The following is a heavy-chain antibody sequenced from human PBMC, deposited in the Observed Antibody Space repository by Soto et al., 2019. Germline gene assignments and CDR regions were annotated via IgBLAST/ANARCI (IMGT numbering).Heavy chain of an antibody. Sequence: QVQLVQSGTEVKKPGSSVKVSCKASGGTFRNYPINWVRQAPGQGLEWMGSIFPHTDIPDYAQIFQARLTXXXNXXTYTVFTELIRLDSDDTIMNFCARGPLFSLNYFASLGQGTLVTVSS. CDR1: GGTFRNYP. J-gene: IGHJ4*02. CDR2: IFPHTDIP. V-gene: IGHV1-69*02. CDR3: ARGPLFSLNYFAS. D-gene: IGHD2-15*01.